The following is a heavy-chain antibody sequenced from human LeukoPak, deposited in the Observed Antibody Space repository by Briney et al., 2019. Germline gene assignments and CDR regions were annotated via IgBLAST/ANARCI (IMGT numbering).Heavy chain of an antibody. Sequence: PSETLSLTCTVSGGSISSSSYYWGWIRQPPGKGLEWIGSIYYSGSTYCNPSLKSRVTISVDTSKNQFSLKLSSVTAADTAVYYCARISVGAAGNNWFDPWGQGTLVTVSS. J-gene: IGHJ5*02. CDR1: GGSISSSSYY. D-gene: IGHD6-13*01. V-gene: IGHV4-39*01. CDR3: ARISVGAAGNNWFDP. CDR2: IYYSGST.